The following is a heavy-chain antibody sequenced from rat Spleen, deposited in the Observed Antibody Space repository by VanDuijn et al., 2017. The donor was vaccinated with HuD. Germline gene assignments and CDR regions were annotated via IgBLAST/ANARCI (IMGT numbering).Heavy chain of an antibody. J-gene: IGHJ2*01. V-gene: IGHV5-31*01. CDR2: ISTGGDTT. D-gene: IGHD1-5*01. CDR3: ARLGYNPFDS. Sequence: EVQLVESGGGRVQPGRSLKLSCVASGITFNNYWMTWIRQAPGKGLEWVASISTGGDTTHYRHAVKGRFTISRDNVKNTQYLQMDSLRSEDTATYYCARLGYNPFDSWGQGVMVTVSS. CDR1: GITFNNYW.